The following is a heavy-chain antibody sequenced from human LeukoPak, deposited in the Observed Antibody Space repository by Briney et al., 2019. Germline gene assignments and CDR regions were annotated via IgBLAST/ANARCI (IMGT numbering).Heavy chain of an antibody. Sequence: ASVKVSCKASGYTFTGYYMHWVRQAPGQGLEWMGWINPNSGGTNYAQKFQGRVTMTRDTSTSTAYMELSRLRSDDTAVYYCARAGRDDFWSGYPFYYYYYMDVWGKGTTVTVSS. V-gene: IGHV1-2*02. CDR2: INPNSGGT. CDR3: ARAGRDDFWSGYPFYYYYYMDV. D-gene: IGHD3-3*01. J-gene: IGHJ6*03. CDR1: GYTFTGYY.